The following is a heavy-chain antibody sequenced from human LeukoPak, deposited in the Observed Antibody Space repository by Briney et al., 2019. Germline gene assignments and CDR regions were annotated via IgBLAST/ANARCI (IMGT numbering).Heavy chain of an antibody. J-gene: IGHJ4*02. CDR1: GFTFSSYS. V-gene: IGHV3-21*01. CDR3: AREHADTAITDFDY. D-gene: IGHD5-18*01. Sequence: GGSLRLSCAASGFTFSSYSMNWVRQAPGKGLEWVSSISSSSSYIYYADSVKGRFTISRDNAKNSLYLQMNSLRAEDTAVYYCAREHADTAITDFDYWGQGTLVTVSS. CDR2: ISSSSSYI.